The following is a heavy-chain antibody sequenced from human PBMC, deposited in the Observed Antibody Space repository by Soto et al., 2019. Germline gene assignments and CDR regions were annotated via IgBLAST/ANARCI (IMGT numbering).Heavy chain of an antibody. J-gene: IGHJ4*01. V-gene: IGHV4-30-2*01. CDR1: GDSISRDGSS. CDR3: AREMSYYFDS. Sequence: QVQLQESGSGLVKPSQTLVLTCTVSGDSISRDGSSWSWLRQPPGKGLEWIGYIYHSGATYYNPSLKSRVTTSVDKSKNQFSLSLASVTAAVTAVYYCAREMSYYFDSWGHGTLVTVSS. CDR2: IYHSGAT.